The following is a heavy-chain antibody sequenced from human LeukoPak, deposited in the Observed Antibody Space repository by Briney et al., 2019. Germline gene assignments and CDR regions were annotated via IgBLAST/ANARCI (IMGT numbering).Heavy chain of an antibody. CDR2: IKQDGSEK. V-gene: IGHV3-7*01. Sequence: GGSLGLSGAASGLTFSRYWMTWFRQAPGKGLEWVANIKQDGSEKYYVDSVKGRFTISRDNADRSLYLQMTSLRVEDTAVYFCASRYCTGVNCFAASYMCMDVWGKGTTVTVSS. J-gene: IGHJ6*03. CDR1: GLTFSRYW. CDR3: ASRYCTGVNCFAASYMCMDV. D-gene: IGHD2-8*02.